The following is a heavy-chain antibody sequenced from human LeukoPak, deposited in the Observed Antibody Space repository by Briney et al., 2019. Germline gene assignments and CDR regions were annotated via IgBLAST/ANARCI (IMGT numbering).Heavy chain of an antibody. D-gene: IGHD2/OR15-2a*01. CDR2: ISNDGSYK. CDR1: GFTFSDHY. Sequence: GGSLRLSCAASGFTFSDHYMDWVRQAPGKGLEWVAVISNDGSYKFYADSVKGRITISRDNSKNTLYLQMNSLRAEDTAVYYCARDMEGGSTSYYMDVWGKGTTVTVSS. CDR3: ARDMEGGSTSYYMDV. V-gene: IGHV3-30*03. J-gene: IGHJ6*03.